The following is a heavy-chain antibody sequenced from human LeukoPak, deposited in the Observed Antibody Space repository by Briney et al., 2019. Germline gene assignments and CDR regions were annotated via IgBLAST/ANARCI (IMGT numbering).Heavy chain of an antibody. CDR2: INTNTGNP. J-gene: IGHJ6*02. CDR1: GYTFTSYA. CDR3: ASSQPLYYDFWSGYSYTTNYYGMDV. D-gene: IGHD3-3*01. V-gene: IGHV7-4-1*02. Sequence: GASVKVSCKASGYTFTSYAMNWVRQAPGQGLEWMGWINTNTGNPTYAQGFTGRFVFSLDTSVSTAYLQISSLKAEDTAVHYCASSQPLYYDFWSGYSYTTNYYGMDVWGQGTTVTVSS.